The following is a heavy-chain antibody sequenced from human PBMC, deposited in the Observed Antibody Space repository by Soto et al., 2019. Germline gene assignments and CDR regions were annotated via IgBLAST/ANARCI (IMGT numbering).Heavy chain of an antibody. CDR2: IGSRSTTI. Sequence: EVQLVESGGGLVQPGGSLRLSCAAFGFTFSSYAMNWVRQAPGKGLEWISYIGSRSTTIYYADSVKGRFTISRDNAKNSLYLQMNSLRAEDTAIYYCARGCSGYDYFDYWGQGTLVTVSS. V-gene: IGHV3-48*01. CDR3: ARGCSGYDYFDY. J-gene: IGHJ4*02. D-gene: IGHD5-12*01. CDR1: GFTFSSYA.